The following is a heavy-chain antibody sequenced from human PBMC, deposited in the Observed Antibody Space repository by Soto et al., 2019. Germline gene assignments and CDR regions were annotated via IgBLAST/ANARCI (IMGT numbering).Heavy chain of an antibody. V-gene: IGHV3-9*03. CDR2: ISWNSGNL. CDR1: GFTFDGYA. D-gene: IGHD4-4*01. J-gene: IGHJ3*02. Sequence: EVQLVESGGGLVQPGRSLRLSCAASGFTFDGYAMHWVRQAPGKGLEWVSGISWNSGNLGYADSVKGRFTISRDNAKNSMSLQMNSLRSEDMAVNYGEKHRNNDYTTGKAFDTWGQGTMVTVSS. CDR3: EKHRNNDYTTGKAFDT.